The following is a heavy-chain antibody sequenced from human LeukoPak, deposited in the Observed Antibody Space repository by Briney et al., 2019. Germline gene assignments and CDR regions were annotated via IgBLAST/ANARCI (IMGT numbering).Heavy chain of an antibody. D-gene: IGHD3/OR15-3a*01. CDR2: IYPGDSDT. CDR3: ARHLGAAMISPLGH. CDR1: GYSFTSYW. Sequence: GESLQISCQGSGYSFTSYWIGWVRQMPGKGLERMGIIYPGDSDTRYSPSFQGQVTISADKSISTAYLQWSGLKASDTAMYYCARHLGAAMISPLGHWGQGTLVTVSS. J-gene: IGHJ4*02. V-gene: IGHV5-51*01.